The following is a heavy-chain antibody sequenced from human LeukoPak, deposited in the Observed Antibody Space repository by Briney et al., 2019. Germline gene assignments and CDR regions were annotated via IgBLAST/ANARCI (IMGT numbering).Heavy chain of an antibody. CDR2: IDQHGSEK. D-gene: IGHD3-10*02. CDR1: GFTFTSYW. V-gene: IGHV3-7*01. CDR3: AELGTTMIGGV. J-gene: IGHJ6*04. Sequence: GGSLRLSCVVSGFTFTSYWISWVRQAPGKGLEWVADIDQHGSEKYYVDSVKGRFTISRDNAKNSLYLQMNSLRAEDTAVYYCAELGTTMIGGVWGKGTTVTISS.